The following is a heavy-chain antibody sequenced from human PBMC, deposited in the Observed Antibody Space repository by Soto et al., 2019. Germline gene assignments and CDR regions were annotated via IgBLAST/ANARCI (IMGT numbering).Heavy chain of an antibody. CDR1: GGTFSSYA. CDR2: IIPIFGTA. J-gene: IGHJ6*02. CDR3: ARWGGAIYYYYGMDV. Sequence: SVKVSCKASGGTFSSYAISWVRQAPGQGLEWMGGIIPIFGTANYAQKFQGRVTITADESTSTAYMELSSLRSEDTAVYYCARWGGAIYYYYGMDVWGQGTTVTVYS. V-gene: IGHV1-69*13. D-gene: IGHD3-16*01.